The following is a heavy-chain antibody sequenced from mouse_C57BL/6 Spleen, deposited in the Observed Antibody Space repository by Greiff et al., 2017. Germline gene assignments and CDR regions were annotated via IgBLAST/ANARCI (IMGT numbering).Heavy chain of an antibody. Sequence: EVQRVESGGGLVKPGGSLKLSCAASGFTFSSYAMSWVRQTPEKRLEWVATISDGGSYTYYPDNVKGRFTISRDNAKNHLYLQMSHLKSEDTAMYYCAREDGGYFDVWGTGTTVTVSS. CDR2: ISDGGSYT. CDR3: AREDGGYFDV. V-gene: IGHV5-4*01. J-gene: IGHJ1*03. CDR1: GFTFSSYA.